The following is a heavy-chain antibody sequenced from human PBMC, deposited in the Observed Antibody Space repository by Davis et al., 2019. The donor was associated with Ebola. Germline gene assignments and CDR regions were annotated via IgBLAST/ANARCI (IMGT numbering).Heavy chain of an antibody. V-gene: IGHV1-8*02. Sequence: AASVKVSCKASGYTFTSYGINWVRQATGQGLEWMGWMNPNSGNTGYAQKFQGRVTMTRNTSISTAYMELSSLRSEDTAVYYCAVDSSSSFYYYGMDVWGQGTTVTVSS. J-gene: IGHJ6*02. D-gene: IGHD6-6*01. CDR1: GYTFTSYG. CDR2: MNPNSGNT. CDR3: AVDSSSSFYYYGMDV.